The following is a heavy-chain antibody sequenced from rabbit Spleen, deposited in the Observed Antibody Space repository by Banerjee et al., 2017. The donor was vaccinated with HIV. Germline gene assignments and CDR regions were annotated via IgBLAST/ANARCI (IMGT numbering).Heavy chain of an antibody. V-gene: IGHV1S40*01. D-gene: IGHD8-1*01. Sequence: QSLEESGGDLVKPGASLTLTCTASGISFSAGYYMCWVRQAPGKGLEWIACIHGGSNGNTYYASWAKGRFTCSKTSSTTVTLQMTSLTVADTATYFCARDTGSSFSSYGMDLWGPGTLVTVS. CDR1: GISFSAGYY. CDR3: ARDTGSSFSSYGMDL. CDR2: IHGGSNGNT. J-gene: IGHJ6*01.